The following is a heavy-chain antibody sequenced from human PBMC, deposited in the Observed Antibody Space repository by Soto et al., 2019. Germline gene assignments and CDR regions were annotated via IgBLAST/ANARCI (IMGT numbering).Heavy chain of an antibody. CDR1: GFSISSSNL. CDR3: ALISNLNYDYYGMDV. Sequence: SGTLSLTCAVSGFSISSSNLWCWVRPPPGKGVEWIGEIYHSGSTNYNPSLKSRVTISVDKSKNQFSLKLSCVTAADTAVYYCALISNLNYDYYGMDVWGQGTTVTVSS. V-gene: IGHV4-4*02. D-gene: IGHD3-9*01. J-gene: IGHJ6*02. CDR2: IYHSGST.